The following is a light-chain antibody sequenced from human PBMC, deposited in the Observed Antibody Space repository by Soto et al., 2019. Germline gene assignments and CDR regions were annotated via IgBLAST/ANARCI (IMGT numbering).Light chain of an antibody. J-gene: IGKJ3*01. CDR1: QSISNY. CDR3: QQSYSTPFT. Sequence: DIQMTQSPSSLSASVGDSVTITCRASQSISNYLNWYQQKPWKAPKLLVYAASSLQIGVPSRFSGSGSGTDFTLTISSLQPEDFETYYCQQSYSTPFTFCPGTKVDI. CDR2: AAS. V-gene: IGKV1-39*01.